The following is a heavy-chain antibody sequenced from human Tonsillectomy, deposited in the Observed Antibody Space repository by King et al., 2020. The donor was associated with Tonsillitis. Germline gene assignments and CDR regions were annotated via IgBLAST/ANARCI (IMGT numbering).Heavy chain of an antibody. D-gene: IGHD5-12*01. CDR1: GYRFTSYY. Sequence: VQLVESGAEVKKPGASVKVSCKSSGYRFTSYYMHWVRQAPGQGLEWMGIINSSGGSTVYAQKFLDRVTMTRDTSTSTVYMELNSLRSEDTAVYYCARDYEGGDEPGYGMDVWGQGTTVTVSS. J-gene: IGHJ6*02. CDR3: ARDYEGGDEPGYGMDV. CDR2: INSSGGST. V-gene: IGHV1-46*01.